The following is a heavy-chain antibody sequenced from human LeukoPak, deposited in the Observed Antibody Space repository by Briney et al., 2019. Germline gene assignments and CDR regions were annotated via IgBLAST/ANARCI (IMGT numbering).Heavy chain of an antibody. CDR2: VIPILGIA. V-gene: IGHV1-69*04. CDR1: GGTFSSYA. CDR3: ARAAPATATLDY. J-gene: IGHJ4*02. D-gene: IGHD2-15*01. Sequence: GASVKVSCKASGGTFSSYAISWVRQAPGQGLEWMGRVIPILGIANYAQKFQGRVTITADKSTSTAYRELSSLRSEDTAVYYCARAAPATATLDYWGQGTLVTVSS.